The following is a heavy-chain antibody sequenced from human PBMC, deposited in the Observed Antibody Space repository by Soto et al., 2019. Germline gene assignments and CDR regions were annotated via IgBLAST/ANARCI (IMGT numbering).Heavy chain of an antibody. Sequence: LRLSCAASGFTFDDYAMHWVRQAPGKGLEWVSGISWNSGSIGYADSVKGRFTISRGNAKNSLYLQMNSLRGEDTALYYCAKDMRGGSSSSRYYYGLDVWGQGTKVTVSS. CDR1: GFTFDDYA. J-gene: IGHJ6*02. CDR2: ISWNSGSI. CDR3: AKDMRGGSSSSRYYYGLDV. V-gene: IGHV3-9*01. D-gene: IGHD6-13*01.